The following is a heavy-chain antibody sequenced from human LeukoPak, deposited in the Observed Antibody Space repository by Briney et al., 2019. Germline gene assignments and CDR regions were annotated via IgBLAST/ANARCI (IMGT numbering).Heavy chain of an antibody. CDR3: AREAYDSSGCYYWFDP. V-gene: IGHV4-59*01. J-gene: IGHJ5*02. CDR2: IYYSGST. CDR1: GGSISSYY. Sequence: SETLSLTCTVSGGSISSYYWSWIRQPPGKGLEWIGYIYYSGSTNYNPSLKSRVTISVDTSKNQFSLKLSSVTAADTAVYYCAREAYDSSGCYYWFDPWGQGTLVTVSS. D-gene: IGHD3-22*01.